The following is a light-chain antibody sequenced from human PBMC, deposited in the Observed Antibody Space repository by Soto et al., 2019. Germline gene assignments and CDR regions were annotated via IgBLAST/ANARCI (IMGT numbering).Light chain of an antibody. CDR2: DVS. V-gene: IGLV2-14*03. J-gene: IGLJ2*01. Sequence: QSVLTQPASVSGSPGQSITISCTGTSSDIGGYNSVSWYQQHPGKAPKLMIYDVSNRPSGISNRFSGSKSGNTASLTISGLQAEDEADYYCSSFTISRNTVIFGGGTKVTVL. CDR3: SSFTISRNTVI. CDR1: SSDIGGYNS.